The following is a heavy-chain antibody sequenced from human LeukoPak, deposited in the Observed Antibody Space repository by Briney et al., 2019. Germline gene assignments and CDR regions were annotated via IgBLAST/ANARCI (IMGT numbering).Heavy chain of an antibody. V-gene: IGHV3-30*02. J-gene: IGHJ3*01. CDR3: AREFPGAFDV. Sequence: GGSLRLSCAASGFTFSSYGMHWVRQAPGKGLEWVAFIRYDGSNKYYADSVKGRFTISGDNSKNTLYLQMNSLRAEDTAVYYCAREFPGAFDVWGQGTMVTVSS. CDR2: IRYDGSNK. CDR1: GFTFSSYG.